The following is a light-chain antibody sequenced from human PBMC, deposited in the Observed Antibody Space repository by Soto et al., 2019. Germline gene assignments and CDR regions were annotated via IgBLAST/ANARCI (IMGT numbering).Light chain of an antibody. CDR1: QSISTL. V-gene: IGKV1-5*01. CDR2: DAS. J-gene: IGKJ1*01. CDR3: QQYNSYTWT. Sequence: DIQMTHSPSTLSASVGDRVTITCRASQSISTLLAWYQQKPGKAPKLLIYDASSLESGVPSRFSGSGSGTEFTLTISSLQPDDFATYYCQQYNSYTWTFGQGTKGEIK.